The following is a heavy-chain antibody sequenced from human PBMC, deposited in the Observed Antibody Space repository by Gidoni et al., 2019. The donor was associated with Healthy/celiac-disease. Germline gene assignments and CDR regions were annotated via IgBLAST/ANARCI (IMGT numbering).Heavy chain of an antibody. J-gene: IGHJ4*02. V-gene: IGHV3-21*01. CDR2: ISSSSSYI. CDR3: ARDRQPSVDPILEYSSSSNGY. CDR1: GFTFSSYS. Sequence: EVQLVESGGGLVKPGGSLRLSCAASGFTFSSYSMNWVRQAPGKGLEWVSSISSSSSYIYYADSVKGRFTISRDNAKNSLYLQMNSLRAEDTAVYYCARDRQPSVDPILEYSSSSNGYWGQGTLVTVSS. D-gene: IGHD6-6*01.